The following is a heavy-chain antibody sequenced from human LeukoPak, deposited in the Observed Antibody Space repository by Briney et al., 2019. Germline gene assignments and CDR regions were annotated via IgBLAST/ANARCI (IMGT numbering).Heavy chain of an antibody. CDR3: ARTDGDYVGYFDY. V-gene: IGHV4-39*07. CDR1: GGSIRNSSFY. J-gene: IGHJ4*02. Sequence: SETLSLTCAVSGGSIRNSSFYWGWIRQPPGKGLEWIASIYSTGTTYYNPSIKSRITIFVDTSKNQFSLKLSSVTAADTAVYYCARTDGDYVGYFDYWGQGTLVTVSS. CDR2: IYSTGTT. D-gene: IGHD4-17*01.